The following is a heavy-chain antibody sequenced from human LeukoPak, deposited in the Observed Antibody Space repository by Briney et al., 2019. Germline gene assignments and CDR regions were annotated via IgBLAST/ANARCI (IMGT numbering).Heavy chain of an antibody. CDR3: ARHGGRDIIVDVPDNWFDP. J-gene: IGHJ5*02. Sequence: GGSLRLSCAASGFTFSSYSMNWVRQAPGKGLEWVSSISTSSSYIYYADSVKGRFTISRDNAKNSLYLQMNSLRAEDTAVYYCARHGGRDIIVDVPDNWFDPWGQGTLVTVSS. CDR2: ISTSSSYI. V-gene: IGHV3-21*01. CDR1: GFTFSSYS. D-gene: IGHD2-15*01.